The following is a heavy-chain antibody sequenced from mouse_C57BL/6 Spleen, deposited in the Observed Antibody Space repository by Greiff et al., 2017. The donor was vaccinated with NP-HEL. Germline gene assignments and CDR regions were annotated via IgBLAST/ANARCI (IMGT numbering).Heavy chain of an antibody. J-gene: IGHJ3*01. CDR2: IDPEDGET. CDR3: ARGYGSLQGAWFAY. Sequence: EVQVVESGAELVKPGASVKLSCTASGFNIKDYYMHWVKQRTEQGLEWIGRIDPEDGETKYAPKFQGKATITADTSSNTAYLQLSSLTSEDTAVYYCARGYGSLQGAWFAYWGQGTLVTVSA. V-gene: IGHV14-2*01. D-gene: IGHD2-2*01. CDR1: GFNIKDYY.